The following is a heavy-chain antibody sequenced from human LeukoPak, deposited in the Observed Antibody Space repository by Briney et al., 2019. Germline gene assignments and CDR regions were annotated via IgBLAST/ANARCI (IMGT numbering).Heavy chain of an antibody. V-gene: IGHV3-7*01. J-gene: IGHJ4*02. CDR3: ARAVDVADY. D-gene: IGHD3-16*01. CDR1: GFIFTDHW. CDR2: IKEDERAK. Sequence: GGSLRLCCVASGFIFTDHWMSWVRQAPGKGLEWVANIKEDERAKFYADSVRGRCTISRDNAKNSLYLQINNLRVEDTAVYYCARAVDVADYWGRGTLVTVSS.